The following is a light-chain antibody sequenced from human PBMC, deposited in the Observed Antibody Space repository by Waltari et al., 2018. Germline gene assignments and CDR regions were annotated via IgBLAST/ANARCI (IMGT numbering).Light chain of an antibody. V-gene: IGLV2-14*03. CDR2: DVS. Sequence: QSALTQPASVSGSPGQSITISCRGISSDVGGYNFFSWYQQHPGKAPKLLIFDVSNRPSGVSNRFSGSKSGNTASLTISGLQPEDEADYYYSSYRRSSTYVLLGGGTKLTVL. CDR1: SSDVGGYNF. J-gene: IGLJ2*01. CDR3: SSYRRSSTYVL.